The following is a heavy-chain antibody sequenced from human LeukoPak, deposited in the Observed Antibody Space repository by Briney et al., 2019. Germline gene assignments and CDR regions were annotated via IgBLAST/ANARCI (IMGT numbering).Heavy chain of an antibody. Sequence: GGSLRLSCAASGFTFSSYGMHWVRQAPGKGLEWVAVIWYDGSNKYYADSVKGRFTISRDNSKNTLYLQMNSLRAEDTAVYYCARGAWGKTPGYYAWQFDPWGQGTLVTVSS. CDR2: IWYDGSNK. D-gene: IGHD3-3*01. J-gene: IGHJ5*02. CDR3: ARGAWGKTPGYYAWQFDP. V-gene: IGHV3-33*01. CDR1: GFTFSSYG.